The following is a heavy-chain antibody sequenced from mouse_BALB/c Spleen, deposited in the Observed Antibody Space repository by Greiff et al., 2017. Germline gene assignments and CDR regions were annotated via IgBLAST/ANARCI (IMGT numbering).Heavy chain of an antibody. J-gene: IGHJ4*01. CDR2: IYPGNVNT. V-gene: IGHV1S56*01. D-gene: IGHD1-1*01. Sequence: QVQLQQSGPELVKPGASVRISCKASGYTFTSYYIHWVKQRPGQGLEWIGWIYPGNVNTKYNEKFKGKATLTADKSSSTAYMQLSSLTSEDSAVYFCARDYYGSSPSAMDYWGQGTSVTVSS. CDR3: ARDYYGSSPSAMDY. CDR1: GYTFTSYY.